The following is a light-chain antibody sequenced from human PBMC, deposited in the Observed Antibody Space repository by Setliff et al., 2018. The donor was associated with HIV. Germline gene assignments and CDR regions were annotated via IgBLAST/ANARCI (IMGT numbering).Light chain of an antibody. CDR3: GSYTTSNTVPHV. CDR1: SSDVGGHNY. Sequence: QSVLTQPASVSGSPGQSITISCTGTSSDVGGHNYVSWYQQHPGKAPKLIIYEVSYRPSGVSNRFSGSKSGNTASLTISGLQAEDEAEYHCGSYTTSNTVPHVFGTGTKVTVL. J-gene: IGLJ1*01. CDR2: EVS. V-gene: IGLV2-14*01.